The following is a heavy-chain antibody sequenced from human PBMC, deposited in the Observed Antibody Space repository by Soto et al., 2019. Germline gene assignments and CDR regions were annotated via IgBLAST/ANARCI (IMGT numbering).Heavy chain of an antibody. CDR1: GGSISSGDYY. CDR2: IYYSGST. J-gene: IGHJ4*02. CDR3: ARARSYYDSSGLLGY. Sequence: SETLSLTCTVSGGSISSGDYYWRWIRQPPGKGLEWIGYIYYSGSTYYNPSLKSRVTISVDTSKNQFSLKLSSVTAADTAVYYCARARSYYDSSGLLGYWGQGTLVTVS. D-gene: IGHD3-22*01. V-gene: IGHV4-30-4*01.